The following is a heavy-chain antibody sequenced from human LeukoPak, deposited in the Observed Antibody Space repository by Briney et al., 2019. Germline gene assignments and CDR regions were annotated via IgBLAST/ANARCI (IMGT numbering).Heavy chain of an antibody. J-gene: IGHJ6*03. CDR1: GSTVSSNY. CDR3: ARDKGYCSGGSCWGTLYYMDV. D-gene: IGHD2-15*01. CDR2: IYSGGST. V-gene: IGHV3-53*01. Sequence: GGSLRLSCAASGSTVSSNYMSWVRQAPGKGLEWVSVIYSGGSTYYADSVKGRFTISRDNSKNTLYLQMNSLRAEDTAVYYCARDKGYCSGGSCWGTLYYMDVWGKGTTVTVSS.